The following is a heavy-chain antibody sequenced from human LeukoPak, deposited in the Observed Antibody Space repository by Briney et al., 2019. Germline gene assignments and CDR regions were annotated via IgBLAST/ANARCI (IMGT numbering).Heavy chain of an antibody. V-gene: IGHV4-39*07. Sequence: PSETLSLTCTVSGGSISSSSYYCGWIRQPPGKGLEWIGSIYYSGSTYYNPSLKSRVTISVDTSKNQVSLKLSPVTAADTAVYYCARGTVGYCSGGSCQGSFDPWGQGTLVTVSS. D-gene: IGHD2-15*01. CDR2: IYYSGST. CDR1: GGSISSSSYY. CDR3: ARGTVGYCSGGSCQGSFDP. J-gene: IGHJ5*02.